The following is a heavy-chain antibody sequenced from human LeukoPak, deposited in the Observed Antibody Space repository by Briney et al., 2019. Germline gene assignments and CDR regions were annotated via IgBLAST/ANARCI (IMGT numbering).Heavy chain of an antibody. CDR1: GFTFSSYV. J-gene: IGHJ5*02. D-gene: IGHD4-11*01. Sequence: GRSLRLSCAASGFTFSSYVMPWVRQTAGKGLERLAVIWYDGINKYYADSVKGRFTISRDNSKNTLYLQMNSLRAEETAVYYCARDYIGTRRGSNYHWFDPWGQGTLVTVSS. CDR3: ARDYIGTRRGSNYHWFDP. CDR2: IWYDGINK. V-gene: IGHV3-33*01.